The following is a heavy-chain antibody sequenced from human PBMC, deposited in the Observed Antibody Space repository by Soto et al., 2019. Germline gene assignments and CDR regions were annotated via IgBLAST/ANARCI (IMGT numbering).Heavy chain of an antibody. V-gene: IGHV3-23*01. CDR2: ISGSGGST. D-gene: IGHD6-13*01. J-gene: IGHJ4*02. CDR3: AKSYSSNWYDYFDY. Sequence: GGSMRLSCAASEFTFSTYAMSWVRQAPGKGLEWVSAISGSGGSTYYADSVKGRFTISRDTSKNTLYLQMNSLRAEDTALYYCAKSYSSNWYDYFDYWGQGTLVTVSS. CDR1: EFTFSTYA.